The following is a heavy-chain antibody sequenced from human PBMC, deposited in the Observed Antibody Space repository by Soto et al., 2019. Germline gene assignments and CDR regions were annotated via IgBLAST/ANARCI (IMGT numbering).Heavy chain of an antibody. J-gene: IGHJ6*02. Sequence: QVQLQESGPGLVKPSQTLSLTCTVSGGSISSGGYYWSWIRQHPGKGLEWIGYIYYSGSTYYNPSLKSRVTISVDTSKNQFSLKLSSVTAADTAVYYCARVTTVVTPGKYYYYGMDVWGQGTTVTVSS. CDR3: ARVTTVVTPGKYYYYGMDV. V-gene: IGHV4-31*03. D-gene: IGHD4-17*01. CDR1: GGSISSGGYY. CDR2: IYYSGST.